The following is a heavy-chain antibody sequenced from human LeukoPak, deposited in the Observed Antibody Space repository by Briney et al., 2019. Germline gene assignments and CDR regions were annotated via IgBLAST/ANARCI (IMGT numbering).Heavy chain of an antibody. CDR3: AKAGPASSDYLNWFDP. Sequence: PGGSLRLSCAASGFTFSTYAMNWVRQAPGKGLEWVSVISGSGGSTYYADSVKGRFAISRDNSKNTLYLQMNSPRVEDTAVYYCAKAGPASSDYLNWFDPWGQGTLVTVSS. D-gene: IGHD3-22*01. CDR2: ISGSGGST. V-gene: IGHV3-23*01. J-gene: IGHJ5*02. CDR1: GFTFSTYA.